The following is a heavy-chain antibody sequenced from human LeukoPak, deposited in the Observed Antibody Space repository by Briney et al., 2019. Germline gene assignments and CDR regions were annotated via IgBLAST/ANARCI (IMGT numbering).Heavy chain of an antibody. Sequence: SVKVSCKASGGTFSSYAISWVRQAAGQGLEWRGGSIPIFGTANYAQKFQGRVTITTDESTSTAYMELSSLRSEDTAVYYCARHSHYDSSGYSTAGYYFDYWGQGTLVTVSS. CDR2: SIPIFGTA. V-gene: IGHV1-69*05. CDR3: ARHSHYDSSGYSTAGYYFDY. D-gene: IGHD3-22*01. CDR1: GGTFSSYA. J-gene: IGHJ4*02.